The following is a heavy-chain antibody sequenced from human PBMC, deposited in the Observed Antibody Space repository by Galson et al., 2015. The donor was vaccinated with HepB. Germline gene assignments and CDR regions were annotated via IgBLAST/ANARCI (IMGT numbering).Heavy chain of an antibody. V-gene: IGHV1-69*04. CDR3: ARGSMIVGSMKG. Sequence: SVKVSCKASGGTFSSYAISWVRQAPGQGLEWMGRIIPILGIANYAQKFQGRVTLTADKSTSTAYMELSSLRSEDTAVYYCARGSMIVGSMKGWGQGTLVTVSS. CDR1: GGTFSSYA. D-gene: IGHD3-22*01. J-gene: IGHJ4*02. CDR2: IIPILGIA.